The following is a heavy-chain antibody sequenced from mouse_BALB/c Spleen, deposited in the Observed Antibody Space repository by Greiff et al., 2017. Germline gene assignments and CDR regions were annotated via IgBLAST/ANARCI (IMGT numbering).Heavy chain of an antibody. J-gene: IGHJ4*01. CDR1: GFTFSSYG. Sequence: EVQLVESGGGLVQPGGSLKLSCAASGFTFSSYGMSWVRQTPDKRLEWVATISSGGSYTYYPDSVKGRFTISRDNAKNTLYLQMSSLKSEDTAMYYCARHETTAGAMDYWGQGTSVTVSS. D-gene: IGHD1-2*01. CDR2: ISSGGSYT. V-gene: IGHV5-6*01. CDR3: ARHETTAGAMDY.